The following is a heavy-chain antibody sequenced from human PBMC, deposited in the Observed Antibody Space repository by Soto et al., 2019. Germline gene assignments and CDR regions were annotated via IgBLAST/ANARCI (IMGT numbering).Heavy chain of an antibody. J-gene: IGHJ5*02. D-gene: IGHD6-13*01. CDR3: ARSARDRGQQPGRNWFDP. Sequence: SETLSLTCTVSGGSISSYYWSWIRQPPGKGLEWIGYIYYSGSTNYNPSLKSRVTISVDTSKNQFSLKLSSVTAADTVVYYCARSARDRGQQPGRNWFDPWGQGTLVTVSS. CDR1: GGSISSYY. V-gene: IGHV4-59*01. CDR2: IYYSGST.